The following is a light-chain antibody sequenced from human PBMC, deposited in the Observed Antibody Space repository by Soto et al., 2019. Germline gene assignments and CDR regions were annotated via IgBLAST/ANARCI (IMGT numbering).Light chain of an antibody. CDR1: SSDIGSYDL. Sequence: QSALTQPASVSGSPGQSITISCTGTSSDIGSYDLVSWYQQHPGKAPKLMIYVATKRPSGVSNRFSGSKSGNTASLTISGLQAEDEADYYCCSYAGTGTFKVIFGGGTKLTVL. CDR2: VAT. V-gene: IGLV2-23*02. CDR3: CSYAGTGTFKVI. J-gene: IGLJ2*01.